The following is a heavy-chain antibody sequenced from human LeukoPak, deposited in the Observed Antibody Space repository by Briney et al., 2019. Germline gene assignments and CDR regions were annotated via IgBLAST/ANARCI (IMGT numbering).Heavy chain of an antibody. Sequence: ASVKVSCKASGYTFTSYGISWVRQAPGQGLEWMGWITAYNGNTNYAQKLQGRVTMTTDTSTSTAYMELRSLRSDDTAVYYCARVEVGATSGDYWGQGTLVTVSS. CDR2: ITAYNGNT. CDR1: GYTFTSYG. D-gene: IGHD1-26*01. J-gene: IGHJ4*02. V-gene: IGHV1-18*01. CDR3: ARVEVGATSGDY.